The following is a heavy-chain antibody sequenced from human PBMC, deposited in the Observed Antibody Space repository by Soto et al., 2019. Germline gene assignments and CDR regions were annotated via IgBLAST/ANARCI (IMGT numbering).Heavy chain of an antibody. J-gene: IGHJ6*02. V-gene: IGHV3-33*01. Sequence: QVQLVESGGGVVQPGRSLRLSCAASGFIFNRYGMHWVRQGPCKGLEWVADIWYDGSNKNYADSVKGRFTISRDNSKNTMSLQMNSLRAEDTAVYYCARGPGRPPLRNYGMDVWGQGTTVTVSS. CDR3: ARGPGRPPLRNYGMDV. CDR2: IWYDGSNK. CDR1: GFIFNRYG.